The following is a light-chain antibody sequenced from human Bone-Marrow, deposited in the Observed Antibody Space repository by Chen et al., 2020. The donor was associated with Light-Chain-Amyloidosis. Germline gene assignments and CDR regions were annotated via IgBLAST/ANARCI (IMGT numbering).Light chain of an antibody. CDR3: LQYYSFWT. V-gene: IGKV1-5*03. J-gene: IGKJ1*01. CDR1: QTINGW. Sequence: DVQLTQSPSPLSASVGDRITITCLPSQTINGWLAWYQQEPGKVPKVLIYKTSTLETGVPSRFTGSGSGTEFTLTITSLQPDDFATYYCLQYYSFWTFGQGTKVEIK. CDR2: KTS.